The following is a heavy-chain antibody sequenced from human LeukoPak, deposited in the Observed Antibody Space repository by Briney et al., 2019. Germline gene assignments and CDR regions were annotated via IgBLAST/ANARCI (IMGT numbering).Heavy chain of an antibody. V-gene: IGHV4-59*01. J-gene: IGHJ5*01. CDR2: VYYSATT. D-gene: IGHD3-16*01. CDR1: GGSIRSDY. CDR3: ARGAHGYVGWFDS. Sequence: SETPSLTCNVSGGSIRSDYWSWIRQSPGKRLEWIGYVYYSATTHYTPSLQSRVTISVDTSKNQLSLQMTSVTAADTAVYYCARGAHGYVGWFDSWGQGTLVTVSS.